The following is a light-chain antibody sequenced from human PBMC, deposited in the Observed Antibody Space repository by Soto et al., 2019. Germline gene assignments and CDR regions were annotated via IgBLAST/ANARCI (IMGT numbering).Light chain of an antibody. CDR2: EVS. J-gene: IGLJ1*01. Sequence: QSALTQPASVSGSPGQSITISCTGTSSDVGGYNYVSWYQQHPGKAPKLMIYEVSNRPSGVSNRFSGSKSGNTASLTISGLQAXDEXDYYCSSYTSSSTFYVFGTGTKVTVL. CDR1: SSDVGGYNY. CDR3: SSYTSSSTFYV. V-gene: IGLV2-14*01.